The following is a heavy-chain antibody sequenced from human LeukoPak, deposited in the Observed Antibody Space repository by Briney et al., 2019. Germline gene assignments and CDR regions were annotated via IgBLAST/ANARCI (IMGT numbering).Heavy chain of an antibody. D-gene: IGHD3-22*01. CDR3: AAYDSSGYYAPFDY. J-gene: IGHJ4*02. V-gene: IGHV3-21*01. CDR2: ISSSSYI. Sequence: GGSLRLSCAASGFTFSSYSMNWVRQAPGKGLEWVSSISSSSYIYYADSVKGRFTISRDNAKNSLYLQMNSLRAEDTAVYYCAAYDSSGYYAPFDYWGQGTLVTVSS. CDR1: GFTFSSYS.